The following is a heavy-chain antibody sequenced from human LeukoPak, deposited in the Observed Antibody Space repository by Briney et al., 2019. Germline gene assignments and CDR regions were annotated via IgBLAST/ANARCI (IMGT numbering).Heavy chain of an antibody. D-gene: IGHD4-17*01. CDR2: IYYSGST. CDR1: GGSISSYY. Sequence: SETLSLTCTVSGGSISSYYWSWIRQPPGKELKWIGYIYYSGSTNYNPSLKSRVTISVDTSKNQFSLKLSSVTAADTAVYYCARGIDYGDYVGSLDYWGQGTLVTVSS. V-gene: IGHV4-59*01. J-gene: IGHJ4*02. CDR3: ARGIDYGDYVGSLDY.